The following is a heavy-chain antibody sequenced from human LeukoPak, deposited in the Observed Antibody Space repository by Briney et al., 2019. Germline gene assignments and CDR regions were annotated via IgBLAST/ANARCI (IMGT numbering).Heavy chain of an antibody. CDR1: GFTFSSYG. J-gene: IGHJ5*02. CDR2: ISGSGGST. D-gene: IGHD3-10*01. V-gene: IGHV3-23*01. Sequence: GGSLRLSCAASGFTFSSYGMSWVRQAPGKGLEWVSAISGSGGSTYYADSVKGRFTISRDNSKNTLYLQMNSLRAEDTAVYYCAKDQEDQTTSNYGSGFDPWGQGTLVTVSS. CDR3: AKDQEDQTTSNYGSGFDP.